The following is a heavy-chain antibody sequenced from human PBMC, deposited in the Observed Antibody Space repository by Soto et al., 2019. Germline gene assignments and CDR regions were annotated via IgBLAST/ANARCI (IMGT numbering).Heavy chain of an antibody. J-gene: IGHJ3*02. D-gene: IGHD3-10*01. CDR2: ITPYNGNT. CDR1: GYTSISYG. V-gene: IGHV1-18*01. CDR3: ARDQTNGIPVVLDI. Sequence: HVQLVQSGAEVKKPGASLKVSCKASGYTSISYGVSWVRQAPGQGLEWSGWITPYNGNTNCAQKFQGGITMTTDTSTGTVYMDRRRLRTDDTAVYYCARDQTNGIPVVLDIWGQGTMVGVSS.